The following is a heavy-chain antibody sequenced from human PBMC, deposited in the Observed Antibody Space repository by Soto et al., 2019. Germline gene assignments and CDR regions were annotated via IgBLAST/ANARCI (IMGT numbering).Heavy chain of an antibody. CDR2: ISSSSSYI. CDR1: GFTFSSYS. CDR3: AREIEAAAGFDY. J-gene: IGHJ4*02. D-gene: IGHD6-13*01. Sequence: GGSLRLSCAASGFTFSSYSMNWVRQAPGKGLEWVSSISSSSSYIYYADSVKGRFTISRDNAKNSLYLQMNSLRAEDTAVYYCAREIEAAAGFDYWGQGTLVTVSS. V-gene: IGHV3-21*01.